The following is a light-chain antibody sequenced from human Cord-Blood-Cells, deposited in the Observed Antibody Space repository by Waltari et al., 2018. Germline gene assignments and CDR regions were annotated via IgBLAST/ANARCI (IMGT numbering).Light chain of an antibody. J-gene: IGLJ3*02. CDR2: EGS. CDR1: SSAVGSYNL. Sequence: QSALTQPASVSGSPGQSITISSTGTSSAVGSYNLVSWYPQHPGTAPKLMIYEGSKRPSVVSNRFSGSKSGNTASLTISGLQAEDEADYYCCSYAGSSTWVFGGGTKLTVL. V-gene: IGLV2-23*01. CDR3: CSYAGSSTWV.